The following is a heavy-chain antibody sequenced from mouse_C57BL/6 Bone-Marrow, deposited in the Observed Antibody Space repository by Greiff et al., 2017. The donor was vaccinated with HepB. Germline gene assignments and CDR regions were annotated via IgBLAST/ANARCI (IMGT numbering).Heavy chain of an antibody. CDR1: GFTFSSYA. Sequence: EVKVVESGGGLVKPGGSLKLSCAASGFTFSSYAMSWVRQTPEKRLEWVATISDGGSYTYYPDNVKGRFTISRDNAKNNLYLQMSHLKSEDTAMYYCARVEDYWGQGTTLTVSA. V-gene: IGHV5-4*03. CDR3: ARVEDY. CDR2: ISDGGSYT. J-gene: IGHJ2*01.